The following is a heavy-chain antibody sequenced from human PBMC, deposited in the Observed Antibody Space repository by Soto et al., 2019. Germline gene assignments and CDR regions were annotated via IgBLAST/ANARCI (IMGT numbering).Heavy chain of an antibody. J-gene: IGHJ4*02. D-gene: IGHD3-3*01. CDR1: GFSLTTSVVG. Sequence: QITLNESGPTVVRPTETLTLTCRFSGFSLTTSVVGVGWIRQSPGKAPEWLALIYWDDDKRYSASLKSRLTITQDTSKNRVVLTVSDLDPTDTATYYCAHRVLRTVFGLVTTTAIYFDFWGQGTPVAVSS. V-gene: IGHV2-5*02. CDR2: IYWDDDK. CDR3: AHRVLRTVFGLVTTTAIYFDF.